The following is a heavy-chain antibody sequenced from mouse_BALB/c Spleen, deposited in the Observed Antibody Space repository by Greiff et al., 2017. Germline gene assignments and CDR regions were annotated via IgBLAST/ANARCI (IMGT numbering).Heavy chain of an antibody. Sequence: VQLQQSGAELAKPGASVKMSCKASGYTFTSYWMHWVKQRPGQGLEWIGYINPSTGYTEYNQKFKDKATLTADKSSSTAYMQLSSLTSEDSAVYYCARDYGSLDVWGAGTTVTVSS. CDR2: INPSTGYT. CDR3: ARDYGSLDV. D-gene: IGHD1-1*01. J-gene: IGHJ1*01. CDR1: GYTFTSYW. V-gene: IGHV1-7*01.